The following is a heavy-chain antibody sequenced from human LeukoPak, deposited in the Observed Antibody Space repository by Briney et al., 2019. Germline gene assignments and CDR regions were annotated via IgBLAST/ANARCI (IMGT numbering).Heavy chain of an antibody. Sequence: GGSLRLSCAASGFPFTTYWMHWVRQAPGKGLVWVSRISTDGSSTSYADSVKGRFTISRDNAMNTLHLQMNSLRAEDTAVYYCASNWGYNYFDYWGHGTLVTVSS. J-gene: IGHJ4*01. CDR2: ISTDGSST. CDR1: GFPFTTYW. CDR3: ASNWGYNYFDY. V-gene: IGHV3-74*01. D-gene: IGHD7-27*01.